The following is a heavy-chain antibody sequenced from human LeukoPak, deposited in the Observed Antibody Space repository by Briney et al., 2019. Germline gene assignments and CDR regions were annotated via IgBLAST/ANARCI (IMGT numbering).Heavy chain of an antibody. CDR3: ATTMVRDPWFDP. CDR2: INPNSGGT. Sequence: ASVKVSCRASGYTFTGYYMHWVRQAPGQGLEWMGWINPNSGGTNYAQKFQGRVTMTRDTSISTAYMELSRLRSDDTAVYYCATTMVRDPWFDPWGQGTLVTVSS. J-gene: IGHJ5*02. D-gene: IGHD3-10*01. V-gene: IGHV1-2*02. CDR1: GYTFTGYY.